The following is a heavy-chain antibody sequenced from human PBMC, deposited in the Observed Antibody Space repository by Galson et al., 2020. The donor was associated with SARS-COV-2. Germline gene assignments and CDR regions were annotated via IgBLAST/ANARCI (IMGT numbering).Heavy chain of an antibody. V-gene: IGHV4-59*01. CDR3: ARVVCAGDCYPFDR. D-gene: IGHD2-21*02. CDR2: MYHGGNT. Sequence: ASETLSLTCSVSGVSISSFFWSWVRQPPGKGLEWVGYMYHGGNTRYNPSLKSRATISVDTSKNQFSLKLSSVTAADTAVYYCARVVCAGDCYPFDRWGQGILVTVSS. CDR1: GVSISSFF. J-gene: IGHJ5*02.